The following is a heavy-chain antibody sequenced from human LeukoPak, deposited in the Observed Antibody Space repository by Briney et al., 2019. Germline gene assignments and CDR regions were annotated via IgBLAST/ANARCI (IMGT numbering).Heavy chain of an antibody. CDR2: IYYSGST. CDR3: ARVDVDTAMYFDY. Sequence: SETLSLTCTVSGGSISSSSYYWGWIRQPPGKGLEWIGSIYYSGSTYYNPSLKSRVTISVDTSKNQFSLKLSSVTAADTAVYCCARVDVDTAMYFDYWGQGTLVTVSS. CDR1: GGSISSSSYY. V-gene: IGHV4-39*07. J-gene: IGHJ4*02. D-gene: IGHD5-18*01.